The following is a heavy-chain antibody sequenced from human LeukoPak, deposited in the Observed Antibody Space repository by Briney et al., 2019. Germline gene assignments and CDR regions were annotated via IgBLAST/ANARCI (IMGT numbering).Heavy chain of an antibody. J-gene: IGHJ4*02. CDR2: IRSKANSYAT. D-gene: IGHD2-2*01. CDR3: ASGGFCTSTSCYGEN. V-gene: IGHV3-73*01. CDR1: GFTFSGSA. Sequence: HSGGSLRLSCAASGFTFSGSAMHWVRQASGRGLEWVGRIRSKANSYATAYAASVKGRFTISRDDSKNTAYLQMNSLKTEDTAVYYCASGGFCTSTSCYGENWGQGTLVTVSS.